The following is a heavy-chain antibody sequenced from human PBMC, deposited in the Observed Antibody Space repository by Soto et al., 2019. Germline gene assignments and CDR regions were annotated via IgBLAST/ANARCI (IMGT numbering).Heavy chain of an antibody. Sequence: SETPSLTCAVYGGSLSGYYWSWIRQRPGKGLEWIGEINHSGSTNYNPSLKSRVTISVDTSKNQFSLKLSSVTAADTAVYYCAGIVVVVAATRDWFDPWGQGTLVTVSS. V-gene: IGHV4-34*01. CDR3: AGIVVVVAATRDWFDP. CDR2: INHSGST. J-gene: IGHJ5*01. CDR1: GGSLSGYY. D-gene: IGHD2-15*01.